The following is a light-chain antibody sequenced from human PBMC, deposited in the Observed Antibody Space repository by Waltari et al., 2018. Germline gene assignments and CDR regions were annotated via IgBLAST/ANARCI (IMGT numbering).Light chain of an antibody. Sequence: DIVLTQSPATLSLSPGERATLSCRASQTVRSYLAWYQQKPGQAPRLLIFDASSRAPGIPAKFSGSGSGTDFTLTVSNLEPEDFAVYYCQQGSNWPYTFGQGTRVEIK. CDR1: QTVRSY. CDR3: QQGSNWPYT. J-gene: IGKJ2*01. V-gene: IGKV3-11*01. CDR2: DAS.